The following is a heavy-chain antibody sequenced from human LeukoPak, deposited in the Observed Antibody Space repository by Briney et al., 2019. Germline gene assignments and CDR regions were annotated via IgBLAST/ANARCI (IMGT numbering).Heavy chain of an antibody. CDR3: ASALGIHAFDI. J-gene: IGHJ3*02. CDR1: GGSISSGSYY. Sequence: PSETLSLTCTVSGGSISSGSYYWGWIRQPAGKGLEWIGRIYTSGSTNYNPSLKSRVTISVDTSKNQFSLKLSSVTAADTAVYYCASALGIHAFDIRGQGTMVTVSS. V-gene: IGHV4-61*02. D-gene: IGHD3-10*01. CDR2: IYTSGST.